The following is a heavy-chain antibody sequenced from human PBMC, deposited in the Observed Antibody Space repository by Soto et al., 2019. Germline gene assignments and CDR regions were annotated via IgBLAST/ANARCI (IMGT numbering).Heavy chain of an antibody. V-gene: IGHV1-18*01. CDR3: ARDKSGVISQRYFDH. CDR1: GYKFIVFG. Sequence: QGQLVQSGPEVKKPGASVNVSCKTSGYKFIVFGLLWVRLAPGQGLEWLGYISPARGDTHYPQKFLGRVTLTIDTSTTTAYLELRALTSDDTAVYYCARDKSGVISQRYFDHSGQGTLVTVSS. D-gene: IGHD3-10*01. CDR2: ISPARGDT. J-gene: IGHJ4*02.